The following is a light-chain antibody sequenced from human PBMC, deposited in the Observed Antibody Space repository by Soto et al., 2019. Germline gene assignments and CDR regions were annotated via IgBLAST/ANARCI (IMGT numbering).Light chain of an antibody. J-gene: IGLJ2*01. CDR2: GNS. CDR3: QSYDSSLSGPVV. CDR1: SSNIGAGYD. V-gene: IGLV1-40*01. Sequence: QSVLTQPPSVSGAPGQRVTISCTGNSSNIGAGYDVHWYQQLPGTAPKLLIYGNSNRPSGVPDRFSGSESGTSASLAITGLQAEDEADYYCQSYDSSLSGPVVFGGGTKLTVL.